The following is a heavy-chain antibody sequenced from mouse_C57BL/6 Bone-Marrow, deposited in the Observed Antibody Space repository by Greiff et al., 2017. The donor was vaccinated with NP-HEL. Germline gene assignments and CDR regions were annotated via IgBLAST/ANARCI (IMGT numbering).Heavy chain of an antibody. V-gene: IGHV1-22*01. CDR2: INPNNGGT. CDR1: GYTFTDYN. D-gene: IGHD2-3*01. CDR3: RWLLHYVDY. Sequence: VQLQQSGPELVKPGASVKMSCKASGYTFTDYNMHWVKQSPGKSLEWIGYINPNNGGTSYNQKFKGKATLTVNKSSSTADKELRSLTSEDSSFYYCRWLLHYVDYWGQGTTLTVSS. J-gene: IGHJ2*01.